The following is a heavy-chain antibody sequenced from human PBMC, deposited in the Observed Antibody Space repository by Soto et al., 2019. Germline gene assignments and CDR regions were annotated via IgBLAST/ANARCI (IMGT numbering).Heavy chain of an antibody. V-gene: IGHV1-2*02. D-gene: IGHD6-13*01. J-gene: IGHJ5*02. CDR1: GYTFTGYY. CDR3: ARDQRYSSSWYWFDP. CDR2: INPNSGGT. Sequence: ASVNVSCKASGYTFTGYYMHWVRQAPGQGLEWMGWINPNSGGTNYAQKFQGRVTMTRDTSISTAYMELSRLRSDDTAVYYCARDQRYSSSWYWFDPWGQGTLVTVSS.